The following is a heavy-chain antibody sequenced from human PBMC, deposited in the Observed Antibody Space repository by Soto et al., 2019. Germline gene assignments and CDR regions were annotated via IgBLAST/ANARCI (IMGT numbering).Heavy chain of an antibody. V-gene: IGHV3-30-3*01. D-gene: IGHD1-1*01. CDR1: GFTFSSYA. CDR3: ARDRLRYNWNDFPYYYYGMDV. CDR2: ISYDGSNK. Sequence: GSLRLSCAASGFTFSSYAMHWVRQAPGKGLEWVAVISYDGSNKYYADSVKGRFTISRDNSKNTLYLQMNSLRAEDTAVYYCARDRLRYNWNDFPYYYYGMDVWGQGTTVTVSS. J-gene: IGHJ6*02.